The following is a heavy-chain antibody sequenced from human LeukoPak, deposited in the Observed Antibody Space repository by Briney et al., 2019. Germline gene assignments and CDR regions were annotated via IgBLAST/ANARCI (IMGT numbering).Heavy chain of an antibody. CDR2: INPSGGST. Sequence: GASVKVSCKASGYTFTSYYMHWVRQAPGQGLEWMGIINPSGGSTSYAQKFQGRVTMTRDTSTSTVYMELSSLRSEDTAVYYCARGGGGVPMPGPHDYWGQGTLVTVSS. D-gene: IGHD2-2*01. V-gene: IGHV1-46*01. J-gene: IGHJ4*02. CDR3: ARGGGGVPMPGPHDY. CDR1: GYTFTSYY.